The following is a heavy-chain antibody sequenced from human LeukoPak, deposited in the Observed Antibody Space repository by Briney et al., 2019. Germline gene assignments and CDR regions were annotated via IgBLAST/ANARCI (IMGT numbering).Heavy chain of an antibody. CDR2: ISYDGSNK. Sequence: GRSLRLSCAASGFTFSSYAMHRVRQAPGKGLEWVEVISYDGSNKYYADSVKGRFTISRGNSKNTLYLQMNSLRAEDTAVYYCAREVWGIVGATTYFYYWGQGTLVTVSS. CDR1: GFTFSSYA. CDR3: AREVWGIVGATTYFYY. V-gene: IGHV3-30-3*01. J-gene: IGHJ4*02. D-gene: IGHD1-26*01.